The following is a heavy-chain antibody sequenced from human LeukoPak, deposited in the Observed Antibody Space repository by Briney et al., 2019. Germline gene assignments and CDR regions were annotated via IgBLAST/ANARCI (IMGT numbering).Heavy chain of an antibody. J-gene: IGHJ1*01. D-gene: IGHD6-19*01. CDR3: ARESIAVASTSEYFQH. V-gene: IGHV1-2*02. Sequence: ASVKVSCKASGYTFTGYYMHWVRQAPGQGLEWMGWINPNSGGTNYAQKFQGRVTMTRDTSISTAYMELSRLRSDDTAVYYCARESIAVASTSEYFQHWGQGTLVTVSS. CDR1: GYTFTGYY. CDR2: INPNSGGT.